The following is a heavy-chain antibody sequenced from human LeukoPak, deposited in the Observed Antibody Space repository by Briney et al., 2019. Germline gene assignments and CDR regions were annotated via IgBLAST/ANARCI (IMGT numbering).Heavy chain of an antibody. CDR2: ISPDGTTT. D-gene: IGHD5-24*01. J-gene: IGHJ4*02. Sequence: GGSLRLSCAASGFPFSRDLMHWVRQSPGKGLVWLSRISPDGTTTNYADSVKGRFTISRDNAKNTLYLQMNSVRDEDTAVYYCASDVAYKFDYWGQGTLVTFSS. V-gene: IGHV3-74*01. CDR1: GFPFSRDL. CDR3: ASDVAYKFDY.